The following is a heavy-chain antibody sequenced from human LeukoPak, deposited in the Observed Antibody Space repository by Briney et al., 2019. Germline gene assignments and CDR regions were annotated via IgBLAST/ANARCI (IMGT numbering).Heavy chain of an antibody. CDR1: GGSFSGYY. CDR2: VNHSGST. CDR3: ARGPVAAAGYDY. D-gene: IGHD6-13*01. Sequence: SETLSPTCAVYGGSFSGYYWSWIRQPPGKGLEWIGEVNHSGSTNYNPTLKSRVTISVDTSKNQFSLKLSSVTAADTAVYYCARGPVAAAGYDYWGQGTLVTVSS. J-gene: IGHJ4*02. V-gene: IGHV4-34*01.